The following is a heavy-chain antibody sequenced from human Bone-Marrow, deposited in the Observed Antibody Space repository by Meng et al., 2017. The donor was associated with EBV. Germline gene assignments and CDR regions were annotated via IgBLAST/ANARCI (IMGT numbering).Heavy chain of an antibody. J-gene: IGHJ4*02. CDR2: ISYRGST. CDR1: GGSISTNPYH. V-gene: IGHV4-39*07. Sequence: HLQLRESGPGLVEPSETLSLTCTVSGGSISTNPYHWGWIRQPPGKGLEWIGSISYRGSTYYNPSLKRRVTISLDTSKNQFSLRLNSVTAADTAVYFCAEQGFYDSSFDYWGQGTLVTVSS. D-gene: IGHD3-22*01. CDR3: AEQGFYDSSFDY.